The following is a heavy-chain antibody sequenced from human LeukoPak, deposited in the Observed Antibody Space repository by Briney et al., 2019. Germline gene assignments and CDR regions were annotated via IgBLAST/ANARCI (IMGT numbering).Heavy chain of an antibody. CDR1: GGSISSYY. CDR2: IYYSGST. D-gene: IGHD2-2*01. Sequence: SETLSLTCTVSGGSISSYYWSWIRQPPGKGLEWIGYIYYSGSTNYNPSLKSRVTISVDTSKNQFSLKLSSVTAADTAVYYSARAAVPAAHDYWGQGTLVTVSS. V-gene: IGHV4-59*01. J-gene: IGHJ4*02. CDR3: ARAAVPAAHDY.